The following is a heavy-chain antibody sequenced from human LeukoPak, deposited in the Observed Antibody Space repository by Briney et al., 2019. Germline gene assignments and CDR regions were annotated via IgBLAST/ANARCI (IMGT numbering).Heavy chain of an antibody. CDR1: GYTFTSYG. D-gene: IGHD3-10*01. V-gene: IGHV1-18*01. CDR2: ISAYNGNT. J-gene: IGHJ6*03. Sequence: GASVKVSCKASGYTFTSYGISWVRQAPGQGLEWMGWISAYNGNTNYAQKLQGRVTMTTDTSTSTAYMELRSLRSDDTAVYYCARDRGYYGSGSYYKKPGFYYYYMDVWGKGTTVTISS. CDR3: ARDRGYYGSGSYYKKPGFYYYYMDV.